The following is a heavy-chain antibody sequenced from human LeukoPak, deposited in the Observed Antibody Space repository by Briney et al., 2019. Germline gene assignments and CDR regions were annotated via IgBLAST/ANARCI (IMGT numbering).Heavy chain of an antibody. D-gene: IGHD3-16*02. CDR3: ARAGGYRRDYCDY. V-gene: IGHV3-7*01. J-gene: IGHJ4*02. Sequence: GGSLRLSCAASGFTFSNSWMNWVRQAPGKGLEWVANIKQDGSEKYYVDSVKGRFTISRDNAKNSLYLQMNSLRAEDRAIYYCARAGGYRRDYCDYWGQGTLVTVSS. CDR1: GFTFSNSW. CDR2: IKQDGSEK.